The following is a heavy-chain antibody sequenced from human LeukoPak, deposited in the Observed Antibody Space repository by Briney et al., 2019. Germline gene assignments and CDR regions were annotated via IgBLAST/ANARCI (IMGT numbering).Heavy chain of an antibody. CDR3: AKGRKGIVVVPAAWFDP. CDR2: VWHDGGRK. J-gene: IGHJ5*02. CDR1: GFTFSAHV. D-gene: IGHD2-2*01. Sequence: GGSLRLSCEASGFTFSAHVMHWVRQAPGKGLEWVALVWHDGGRKDYADSVKGRFTISRDNSKNTLYLQMNSLRAEDTAVYYCAKGRKGIVVVPAAWFDPWGQGTLVTVSS. V-gene: IGHV3-33*06.